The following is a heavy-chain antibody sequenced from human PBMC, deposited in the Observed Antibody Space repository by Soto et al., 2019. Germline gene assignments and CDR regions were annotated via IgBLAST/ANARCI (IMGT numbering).Heavy chain of an antibody. J-gene: IGHJ4*02. D-gene: IGHD6-19*01. V-gene: IGHV3-33*01. CDR2: IWYDGSNK. CDR3: ARDRGAVAGMETTEYYFDY. CDR1: GFTFSSYG. Sequence: GGSLRLSCAASGFTFSSYGMHWVRQAPGKGLEWVAVIWYDGSNKYYADSVKGRFTISRDNSKNTLYLQMNSLRAEDTAVYYCARDRGAVAGMETTEYYFDYWGQGTLVTVSS.